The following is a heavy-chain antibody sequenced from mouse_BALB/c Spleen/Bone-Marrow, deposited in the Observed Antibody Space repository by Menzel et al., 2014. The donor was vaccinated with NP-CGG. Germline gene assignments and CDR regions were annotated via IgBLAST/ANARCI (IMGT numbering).Heavy chain of an antibody. CDR1: GFSLTSYG. CDR3: ARQPLRRHAMDY. J-gene: IGHJ4*01. CDR2: IWSGGST. Sequence: VQRVESGPGLVQPSQSLSITCTVSGFSLTSYGVHWVRQPPGKGLEWLGVIWSGGSTDYNAAFISRLSISKDNSKSXVFFKMNSLQADDTAIYYCARQPLRRHAMDYWGQGTSVTVSS. V-gene: IGHV2-4*02. D-gene: IGHD1-2*01.